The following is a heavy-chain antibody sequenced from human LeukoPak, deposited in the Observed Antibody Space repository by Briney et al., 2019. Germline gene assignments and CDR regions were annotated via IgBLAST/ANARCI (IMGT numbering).Heavy chain of an antibody. D-gene: IGHD6-13*01. V-gene: IGHV6-1*01. J-gene: IGHJ4*02. CDR2: TYYRSKWFD. CDR3: AREAAGMTK. CDR1: GDSVSSNSAA. Sequence: SQTLSLTCAISGDSVSSNSAAWHWIRQSPSRGLEWLGRTYYRSKWFDDYALSVKSRITIIPDTSKNQFSLHLNSVTPEDSAVYYCAREAAGMTKWGQGTLVTVSS.